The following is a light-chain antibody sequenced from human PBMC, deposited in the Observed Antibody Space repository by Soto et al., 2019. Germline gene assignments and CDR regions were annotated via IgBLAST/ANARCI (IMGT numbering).Light chain of an antibody. Sequence: QSVLTQSSSASASLGSSVKLACTLRSGHSTYIIAWHQQQPGEAPRYLMDLEGSGGYNKGSGVPDRFSGSSSGADRYLTISNLQSEDEADYYCETWDTNTRVFGGGTKLTVL. V-gene: IGLV4-60*03. CDR3: ETWDTNTRV. CDR1: SGHSTYI. J-gene: IGLJ3*02. CDR2: LEGSGGY.